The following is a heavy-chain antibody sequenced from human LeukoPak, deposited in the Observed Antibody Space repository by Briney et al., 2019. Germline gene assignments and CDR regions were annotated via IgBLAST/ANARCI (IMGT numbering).Heavy chain of an antibody. D-gene: IGHD6-6*01. CDR3: ARRGLYSSSSVEGDY. J-gene: IGHJ4*02. V-gene: IGHV1-18*01. CDR1: GYTFTSYG. Sequence: ASVKVSCKASGYTFTSYGISWVRQAPGQGLEWMGWISAYDCNTNYAQKLQGRVTMTTDTSTSTAYMELRSLRSDDTAVYYCARRGLYSSSSVEGDYWGQGTLVTVSS. CDR2: ISAYDCNT.